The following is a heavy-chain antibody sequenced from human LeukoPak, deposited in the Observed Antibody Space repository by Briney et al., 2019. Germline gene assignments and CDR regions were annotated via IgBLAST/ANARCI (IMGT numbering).Heavy chain of an antibody. CDR2: ISSVGHTN. CDR1: GFTFSIG. V-gene: IGHV3-30*18. Sequence: HPGGSLRLSCTASGFTFSIGMHWVRQAPGKGLEWVTAISSVGHTNKSADSVKGRFTISRDNSKNTLYLQMHSLREDDTAVYYCAKEVGWFNAFDVWGQGTMVTVSS. CDR3: AKEVGWFNAFDV. D-gene: IGHD3-10*01. J-gene: IGHJ3*01.